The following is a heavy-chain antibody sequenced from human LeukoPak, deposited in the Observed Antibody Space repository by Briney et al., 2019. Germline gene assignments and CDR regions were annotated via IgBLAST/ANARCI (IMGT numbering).Heavy chain of an antibody. CDR2: INHSGST. D-gene: IGHD6-19*01. J-gene: IGHJ4*02. CDR3: ARHVEIAVAGPIDY. CDR1: GGSFSGYY. V-gene: IGHV4-34*01. Sequence: SETLSLTCAVYGGSFSGYYWSWIRQPPGKGLEWIGEINHSGSTNYNPSLKSRVTISVDTSKNQFSLKLSSVTAADTAVYYCARHVEIAVAGPIDYWGQGTLVTVSS.